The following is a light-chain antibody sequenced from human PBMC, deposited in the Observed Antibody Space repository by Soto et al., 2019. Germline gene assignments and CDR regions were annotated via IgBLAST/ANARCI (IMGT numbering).Light chain of an antibody. J-gene: IGLJ1*01. CDR3: SSYTSSSLHV. V-gene: IGLV2-14*03. CDR2: DVS. CDR1: SSDVGGYNY. Sequence: QSALTQPASVSGSPGQSITISCTGTSSDVGGYNYVSWYQQHPGKAPKLMIYDVSNRPSGVSNRFSGSKSGNTASLTISGLQAEDEADYYCSSYTSSSLHVFGTGNKLTVL.